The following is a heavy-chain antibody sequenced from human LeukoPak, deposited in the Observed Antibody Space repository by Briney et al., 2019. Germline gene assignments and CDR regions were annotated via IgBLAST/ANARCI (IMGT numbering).Heavy chain of an antibody. CDR3: ARDALVDASGDY. D-gene: IGHD6-6*01. V-gene: IGHV1-2*02. Sequence: ASVKVSCKASGYTFTGYYMHSVRQAPGHGLEWMGWINPNSGGTNYAQKFHGRVTMTRDTSISTAYMELSRLRSDDTAVYYCARDALVDASGDYWGQGTLVTVSS. CDR2: INPNSGGT. J-gene: IGHJ4*02. CDR1: GYTFTGYY.